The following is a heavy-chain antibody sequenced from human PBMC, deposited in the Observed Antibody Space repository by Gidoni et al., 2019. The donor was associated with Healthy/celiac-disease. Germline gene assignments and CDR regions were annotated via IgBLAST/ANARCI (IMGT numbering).Heavy chain of an antibody. V-gene: IGHV3-33*01. J-gene: IGHJ4*02. CDR2: IWYDGSNK. CDR1: GFTFSSHG. CDR3: AREEYDSSGYYYQYFDY. Sequence: QVQLVESGGGVVQPGRSLRLPGAASGFTFSSHGMHWVRQAPGKGLEWVAVIWYDGSNKYYADSVKGRFTISRDNSKNTLYLQMNSLRAEDTAVYYCAREEYDSSGYYYQYFDYWGQGTLVTVSS. D-gene: IGHD3-22*01.